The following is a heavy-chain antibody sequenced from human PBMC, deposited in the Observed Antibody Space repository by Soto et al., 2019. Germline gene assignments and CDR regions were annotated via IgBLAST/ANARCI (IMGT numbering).Heavy chain of an antibody. Sequence: QITLKESGPSLVKPTQTLTLTCTFSGFSLSTAGVGVVWVRQPPLKALEWVALIYWDDDKHYNPSLRSRLTVTTDTTQNQVVLSLTNVDPLDTGTYFCATVGGLEQWLYRLDHWGQAALVTVSS. D-gene: IGHD6-19*01. CDR1: GFSLSTAGVG. V-gene: IGHV2-5*02. CDR3: ATVGGLEQWLYRLDH. J-gene: IGHJ4*02. CDR2: IYWDDDK.